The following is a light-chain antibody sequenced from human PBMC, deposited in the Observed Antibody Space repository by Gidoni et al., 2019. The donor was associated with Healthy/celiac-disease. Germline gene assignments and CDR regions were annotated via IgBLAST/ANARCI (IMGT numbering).Light chain of an antibody. CDR2: QDS. CDR3: QAWDSSTAYVV. Sequence: SYELTQPPSVSVSPGQTASITCSGDKLGDKYACWYQQKPGQYPVLVIYQDSKRPSGLPERFSGSNSGNTATLTISGTQAMDEADYYCQAWDSSTAYVVFGGGTKLTVL. V-gene: IGLV3-1*01. CDR1: KLGDKY. J-gene: IGLJ2*01.